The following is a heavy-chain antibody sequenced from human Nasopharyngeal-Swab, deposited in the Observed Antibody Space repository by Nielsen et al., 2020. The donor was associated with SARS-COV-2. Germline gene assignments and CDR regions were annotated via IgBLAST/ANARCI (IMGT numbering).Heavy chain of an antibody. J-gene: IGHJ5*02. CDR3: ARSLVGSNSWLDP. V-gene: IGHV1-46*01. Sequence: WVRQAPGQGLEWMGKTNPSGGVTVYARKFQGRVSMSRDTSTTTVYMELTSLTSDDTAVYYCARSLVGSNSWLDPWGRGTLVTVSS. D-gene: IGHD1-26*01. CDR2: TNPSGGVT.